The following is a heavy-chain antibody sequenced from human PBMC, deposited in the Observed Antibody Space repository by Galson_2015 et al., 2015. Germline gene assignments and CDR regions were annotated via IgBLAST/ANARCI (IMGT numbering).Heavy chain of an antibody. CDR1: GFSFSGAA. CDR2: VRNKANNYAT. D-gene: IGHD2-2*01. CDR3: TRQMPNYYYFGMDA. J-gene: IGHJ6*02. V-gene: IGHV3-73*01. Sequence: SLRLSCAASGFSFSGAAMHWVRQASGKGLEWVGRVRNKANNYATGYAASVKGRFIISRDDSKNTAYLQMDSLKIEDTAVYFCTRQMPNYYYFGMDAWGHGTTVIVSS.